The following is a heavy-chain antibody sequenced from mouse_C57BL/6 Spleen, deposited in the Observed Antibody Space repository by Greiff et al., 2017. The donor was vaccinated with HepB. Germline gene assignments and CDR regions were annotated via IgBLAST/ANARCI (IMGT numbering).Heavy chain of an antibody. Sequence: VQLQQSGPGLVQPSQSLSITCTVSGFSLTSYGVHWVRQSPGQGLEWLGVIWSGGSTDYNAAFISRLSISKDNSTSQVFFKMNSVQADDTAIYYCDRLYRLRYFDYWGQGTTLTVSS. CDR1: GFSLTSYG. J-gene: IGHJ2*01. D-gene: IGHD1-1*01. V-gene: IGHV2-2*01. CDR3: DRLYRLRYFDY. CDR2: IWSGGST.